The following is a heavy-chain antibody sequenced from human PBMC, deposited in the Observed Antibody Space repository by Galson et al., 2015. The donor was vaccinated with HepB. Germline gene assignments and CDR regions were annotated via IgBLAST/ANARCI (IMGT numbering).Heavy chain of an antibody. V-gene: IGHV4-30-4*01. Sequence: LSLTCTVSGGSISSGDYYWSWIRQPPGKGLEWIGYIYYSGSTYYNPSLKSRVTISVDTSKNQFSLKLSSVTAADTAVYYCARDSSGWYFDYWGQGTLVTVSS. D-gene: IGHD6-19*01. CDR1: GGSISSGDYY. J-gene: IGHJ4*02. CDR2: IYYSGST. CDR3: ARDSSGWYFDY.